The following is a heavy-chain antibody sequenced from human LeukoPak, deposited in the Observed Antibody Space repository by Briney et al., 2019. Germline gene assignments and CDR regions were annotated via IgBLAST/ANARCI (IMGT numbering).Heavy chain of an antibody. Sequence: ASVKVSCKASGYTFTSYTITWVRQAPGQGLEWMGWISAYNGNTNHAQKFQDRVTMTTDTSTSTAYMELRSLRSDDTAVYYCARRVGSSSGGDGRIDYWGQGTPVTVSS. CDR2: ISAYNGNT. J-gene: IGHJ4*02. D-gene: IGHD6-6*01. CDR1: GYTFTSYT. CDR3: ARRVGSSSGGDGRIDY. V-gene: IGHV1-18*04.